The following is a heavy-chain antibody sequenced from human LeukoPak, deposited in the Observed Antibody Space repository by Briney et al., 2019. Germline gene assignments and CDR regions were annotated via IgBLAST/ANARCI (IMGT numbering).Heavy chain of an antibody. CDR1: GFTFSSYG. J-gene: IGHJ3*02. CDR3: ARVPGDAFDI. CDR2: IRYDGSNK. V-gene: IGHV3-30*02. Sequence: GGSLRLSCAASGFTFSSYGMHWVRQAPGKGLEWVAFIRYDGSNKYYADSVKGRFTISRDNSKNTLYLQMNSLRAEDTAVYYCARVPGDAFDIWGQGTMVTVSS.